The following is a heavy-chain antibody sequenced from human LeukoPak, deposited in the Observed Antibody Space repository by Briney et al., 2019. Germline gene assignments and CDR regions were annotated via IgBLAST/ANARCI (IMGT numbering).Heavy chain of an antibody. V-gene: IGHV4-34*01. D-gene: IGHD6-13*01. J-gene: IGHJ4*02. Sequence: SETLSLTCAVYGGSFSGYYWSWIRQPPGKGLEWIGEINHSGSTNYNPSLKSRVTISVDTSKNQFSLKLSSVTAADTAVYYCARGAGHSSSWEGALDYWGQGTLVTVSS. CDR3: ARGAGHSSSWEGALDY. CDR2: INHSGST. CDR1: GGSFSGYY.